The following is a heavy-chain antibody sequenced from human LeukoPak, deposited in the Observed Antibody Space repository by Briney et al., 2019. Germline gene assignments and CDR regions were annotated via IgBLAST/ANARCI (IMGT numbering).Heavy chain of an antibody. CDR3: ARGFPYYYDSSGSF. CDR1: GYTFTSYY. V-gene: IGHV1-46*01. J-gene: IGHJ4*02. Sequence: GASMKVSCKASGYTFTSYYMHWVRQAPGQGLEWMGIINPSGGSTSYAQKFQGRVTISVDTSKNQFSLKLSSVTAADTAVYYCARGFPYYYDSSGSFWSQGTLVTVSS. D-gene: IGHD3-22*01. CDR2: INPSGGST.